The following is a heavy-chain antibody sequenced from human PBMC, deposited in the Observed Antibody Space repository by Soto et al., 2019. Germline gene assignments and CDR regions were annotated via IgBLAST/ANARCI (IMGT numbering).Heavy chain of an antibody. CDR1: GGSVSSGGYS. CDR2: IYYSGST. CDR3: AGGGSGSYYKNFDQ. V-gene: IGHV4-30-2*01. Sequence: QLQLQESGSGLVKASQTLSLTCAVSGGSVSSGGYSWSWIRQPPGKGLEWIGYIYYSGSTYYNPSLKSRVTISVDRSKNQFSLRLTSVTAADTAVYYCAGGGSGSYYKNFDQWGQGTLVTVSS. J-gene: IGHJ4*02. D-gene: IGHD3-10*01.